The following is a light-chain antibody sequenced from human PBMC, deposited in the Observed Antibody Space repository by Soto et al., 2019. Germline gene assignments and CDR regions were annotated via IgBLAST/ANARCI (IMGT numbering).Light chain of an antibody. Sequence: EIVLTQSPGTLSLSPGERATLSCRASQSVSSSFLAWYQQKPGQAPRLLIYGASSRATGIPDRFSGSGSGTDFTLTISRLEPEDFAVYYCQLYDSSPRTFGPGTKVDIK. CDR1: QSVSSSF. CDR2: GAS. CDR3: QLYDSSPRT. J-gene: IGKJ3*01. V-gene: IGKV3-20*01.